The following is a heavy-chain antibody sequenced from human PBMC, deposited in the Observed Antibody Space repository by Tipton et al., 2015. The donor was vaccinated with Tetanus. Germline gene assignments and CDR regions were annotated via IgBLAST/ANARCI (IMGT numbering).Heavy chain of an antibody. Sequence: LTCTVSGDSMTRYYWSWIRQPLGKGLEWISYIFHSGSTNYNPALKSRVTISMDTSRNQISLNLTSVTAADTAVYFCARRSYCTSTRCFDAFDLWGPGTRVTVSS. V-gene: IGHV4-59*01. CDR2: IFHSGST. D-gene: IGHD2-8*01. J-gene: IGHJ3*01. CDR1: GDSMTRYY. CDR3: ARRSYCTSTRCFDAFDL.